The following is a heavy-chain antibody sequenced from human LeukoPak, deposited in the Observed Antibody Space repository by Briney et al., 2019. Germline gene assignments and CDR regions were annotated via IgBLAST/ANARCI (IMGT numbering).Heavy chain of an antibody. CDR2: INGDGSST. D-gene: IGHD6-13*01. CDR3: ARVSGVYSSSWYWDYYYYMDV. V-gene: IGHV3-74*01. J-gene: IGHJ6*03. Sequence: GGSLRLSCAASRFPFSDSWMHWVRQTPGKALVWVARINGDGSSTHYADFVEGRFTISRDNAKNSLYLQTNSLRAEDTAVYYCARVSGVYSSSWYWDYYYYMDVWGKGTPVTVSS. CDR1: RFPFSDSW.